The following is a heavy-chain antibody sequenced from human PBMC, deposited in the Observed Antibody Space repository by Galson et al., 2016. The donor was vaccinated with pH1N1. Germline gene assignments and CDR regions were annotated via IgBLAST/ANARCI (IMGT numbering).Heavy chain of an antibody. V-gene: IGHV1-69*13. Sequence: SVKVSCKASGGSFSRHAINWVRQAPGQGLEWMGGIIPVFGIINYAQNFQGRGTITADESTNTAYMELSRLRSEDTAVYYCATAGFGARKFGDWGQGTLDTVSS. D-gene: IGHD3-10*01. CDR2: IIPVFGII. CDR1: GGSFSRHA. J-gene: IGHJ4*02. CDR3: ATAGFGARKFGD.